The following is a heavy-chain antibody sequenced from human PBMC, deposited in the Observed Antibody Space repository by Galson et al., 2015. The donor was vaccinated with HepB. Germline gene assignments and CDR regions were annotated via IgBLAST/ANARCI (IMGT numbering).Heavy chain of an antibody. Sequence: SLRLSCAVSGFTFNTFVNYAMNWVRQAPGKGLEWVSAISGSGGSTFYADSVKGRFTISRDNSKNTLYLQMNSLRAEDSAVYYCAKVDYDSSGYSRWNWFDPWGQGTLVTVSS. V-gene: IGHV3-23*01. D-gene: IGHD3-22*01. CDR1: GFTFNTFVNYA. J-gene: IGHJ5*02. CDR3: AKVDYDSSGYSRWNWFDP. CDR2: ISGSGGST.